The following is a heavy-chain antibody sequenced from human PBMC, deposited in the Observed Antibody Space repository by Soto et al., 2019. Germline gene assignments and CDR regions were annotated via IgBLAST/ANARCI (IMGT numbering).Heavy chain of an antibody. CDR3: ARARQYYYGSGSYYYYYYMDV. CDR2: IWYDGSNK. D-gene: IGHD3-10*01. V-gene: IGHV3-33*01. J-gene: IGHJ6*03. Sequence: QVQLVESGGGVVQPGRSLRLSCAASGFTFSSYGMHWVRQAPGKGLEWVAVIWYDGSNKYYADSVKGRFTISRDNSKNTLYLQMNSLKAEDTAVYYCARARQYYYGSGSYYYYYYMDVWGKGTTVTVSS. CDR1: GFTFSSYG.